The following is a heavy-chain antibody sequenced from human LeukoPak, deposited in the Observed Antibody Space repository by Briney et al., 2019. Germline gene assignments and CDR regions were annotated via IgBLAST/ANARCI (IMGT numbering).Heavy chain of an antibody. CDR3: ARAIRGSAVDTGDR. D-gene: IGHD3-10*01. CDR2: IKNDGSEE. CDR1: GFTFSGYW. V-gene: IGHV3-7*01. J-gene: IGHJ4*02. Sequence: GGSLRLSCAASGFTFSGYWMRWVRQAPGKGLEGVANIKNDGSEEYYVDSVKGRFTISRDNAKNSLFLQMNSLTVEDTAVYYCARAIRGSAVDTGDRWGQGTLVTVSS.